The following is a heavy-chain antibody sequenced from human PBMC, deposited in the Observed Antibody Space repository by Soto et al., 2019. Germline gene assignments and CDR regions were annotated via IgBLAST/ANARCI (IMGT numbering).Heavy chain of an antibody. Sequence: TLSLTCTVSGDSISGGYYWSWIRQHPGKGLEWIGYISYSGSTYYNPSLESRVTISVDTSKNQFSLKLSSVTAADTAVYYCARDALSRDSIWGQGTLVTVSS. D-gene: IGHD3-22*01. CDR3: ARDALSRDSI. V-gene: IGHV4-31*03. CDR1: GDSISGGYY. J-gene: IGHJ4*02. CDR2: ISYSGST.